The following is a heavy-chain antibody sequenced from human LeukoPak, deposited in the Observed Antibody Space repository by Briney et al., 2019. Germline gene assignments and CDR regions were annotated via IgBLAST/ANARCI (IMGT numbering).Heavy chain of an antibody. D-gene: IGHD2-2*01. CDR3: HLYGELPAASLERRVFDY. Sequence: GGSLRLSCAASGFTFSSYWMSWVRQAPGKGLEWVGRIKSKTEGETTDYAAPVKGRFTISRDDSKNTLYLQMNSLKTEDTAVYYCHLYGELPAASLERRVFDYWGQGTLVTVSS. CDR2: IKSKTEGETT. J-gene: IGHJ4*02. CDR1: GFTFSSYW. V-gene: IGHV3-15*01.